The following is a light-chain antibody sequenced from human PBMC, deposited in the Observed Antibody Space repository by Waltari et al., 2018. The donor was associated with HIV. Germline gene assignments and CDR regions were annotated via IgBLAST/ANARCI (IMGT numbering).Light chain of an antibody. Sequence: VFTQSPGTLSLSRGGSATLSYRASQSVGSSYLPWYQQKPDQAPRLLIYGTSNTAPGIPDRFSGSGSGTDFTLTISRLEPEDFAVYYCHQYGSSLTWTFGQGTKVEIK. J-gene: IGKJ1*01. CDR1: QSVGSSY. CDR3: HQYGSSLTWT. V-gene: IGKV3-20*01. CDR2: GTS.